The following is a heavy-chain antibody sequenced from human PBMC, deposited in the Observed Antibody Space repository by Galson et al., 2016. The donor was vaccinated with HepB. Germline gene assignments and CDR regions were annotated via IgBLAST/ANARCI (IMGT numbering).Heavy chain of an antibody. V-gene: IGHV3-23*01. CDR2: ISGSGGST. CDR1: GFTFSRHA. CDR3: AKGVYNWNDEGVDY. Sequence: SLRLSCAASGFTFSRHAMSWVRQAPGKGLEWVSAISGSGGSTYYADSVKGRFTISRDNSKNTLYLQMNSLTAEDTAVYYCAKGVYNWNDEGVDYWGQGTLVTVSS. D-gene: IGHD1-1*01. J-gene: IGHJ4*02.